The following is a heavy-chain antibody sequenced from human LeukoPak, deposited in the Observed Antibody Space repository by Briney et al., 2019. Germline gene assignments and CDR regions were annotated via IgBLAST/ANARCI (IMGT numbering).Heavy chain of an antibody. V-gene: IGHV4-31*03. Sequence: SETLSLTCTVSGGSISSGGYYWSWIRQHPGKGLEWIGYIYYSGSTYYNPSLKSRVTISVDTSKNLFSLKLSSVTAADTAVYYCAREQGCGTSSSLGCWFDPWGQGTLVTVSS. CDR1: GGSISSGGYY. CDR2: IYYSGST. CDR3: AREQGCGTSSSLGCWFDP. J-gene: IGHJ5*02. D-gene: IGHD6-6*01.